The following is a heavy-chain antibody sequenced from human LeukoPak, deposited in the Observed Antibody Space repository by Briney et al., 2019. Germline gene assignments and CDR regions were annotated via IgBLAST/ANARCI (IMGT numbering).Heavy chain of an antibody. CDR3: ARGGGNMAAAVPFDS. J-gene: IGHJ4*02. V-gene: IGHV3-48*02. D-gene: IGHD6-13*01. CDR1: GFTFSSYN. Sequence: GGSLRPSCGASGFTFSSYNMNWVRQAPGKGLEWVSYISSSSSSSYYADSVKGRFTISRDSAKNSLYLQMNGLRDEDTAVYYCARGGGNMAAAVPFDSWGQGTLVTVSS. CDR2: ISSSSSSS.